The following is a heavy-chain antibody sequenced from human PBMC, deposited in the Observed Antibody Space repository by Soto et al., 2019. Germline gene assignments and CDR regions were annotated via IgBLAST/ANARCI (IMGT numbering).Heavy chain of an antibody. CDR1: GGTISRYY. D-gene: IGHD2-21*02. J-gene: IGHJ6*02. V-gene: IGHV4-59*01. CDR3: ARDLWGYCGTDCYPLDV. Sequence: QVQLQESGPGLVKPSETLSLTCTVSGGTISRYYWSWIRQPPGKGLEWIGYMYNTGSTVYNPSFKSRVTISVDTSKDRFSLKLISVTAAVSVVYYCARDLWGYCGTDCYPLDVWGQGTTVTVSS. CDR2: MYNTGST.